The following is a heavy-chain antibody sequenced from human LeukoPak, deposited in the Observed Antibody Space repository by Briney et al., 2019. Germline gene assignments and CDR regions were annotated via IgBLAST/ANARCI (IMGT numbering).Heavy chain of an antibody. CDR2: INHRGST. V-gene: IGHV4-34*01. Sequence: PSQNLSLTYAVYGGSLSGYYWSGIRQPPGKGLECVGEINHRGSTNYNPSLKSLETLSVDTSKNQFSLKLSSVTAADTAVYYCARRPVLEWLLTSHFDYWGQGTLVTVSS. D-gene: IGHD3-3*01. CDR3: ARRPVLEWLLTSHFDY. J-gene: IGHJ4*02. CDR1: GGSLSGYY.